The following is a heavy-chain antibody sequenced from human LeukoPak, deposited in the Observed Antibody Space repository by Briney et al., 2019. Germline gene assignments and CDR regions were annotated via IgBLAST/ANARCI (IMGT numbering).Heavy chain of an antibody. CDR3: AKDATPRDDSSGYYRTENLNWFDP. J-gene: IGHJ5*02. V-gene: IGHV3-23*01. CDR1: GFTFSSYA. Sequence: GGSLRLSCAASGFTFSSYAMSWVRQAPGKGLEWVSAISGSGGSTYYADSVKGRFTISRDNSKNTLYLQMNSLRAEDTAVYYCAKDATPRDDSSGYYRTENLNWFDPWGQGTLVTVSS. D-gene: IGHD3-22*01. CDR2: ISGSGGST.